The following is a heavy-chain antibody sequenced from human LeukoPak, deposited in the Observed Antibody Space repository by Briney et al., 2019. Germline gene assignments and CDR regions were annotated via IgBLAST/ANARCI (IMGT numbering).Heavy chain of an antibody. CDR2: VSSDGSNN. J-gene: IGHJ5*02. CDR3: AKGSGINHYHWIDP. D-gene: IGHD1-14*01. Sequence: PGTSLRLSCTTSGFIFSTYSIHWVRQAPGKGLEWVAVVSSDGSNNFYADSVKGRFTISRDNSKNTLYLQMDSLRAEDTALYYCAKGSGINHYHWIDPWGQGTLVTVSS. CDR1: GFIFSTYS. V-gene: IGHV3-30-3*01.